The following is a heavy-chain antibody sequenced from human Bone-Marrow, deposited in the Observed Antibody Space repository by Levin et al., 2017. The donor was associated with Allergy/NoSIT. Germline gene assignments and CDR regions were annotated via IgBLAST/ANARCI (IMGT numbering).Heavy chain of an antibody. CDR1: GGSFSGYY. D-gene: IGHD3-9*01. CDR2: INHSGST. V-gene: IGHV4-34*01. CDR3: ARAILSNADILTGYYYYYYYMDG. J-gene: IGHJ6*03. Sequence: SQTLSLTCAVYGGSFSGYYWSWIRQPPGKGLEWIGEINHSGSTNYNPSLKSRVTISVDTSKNQFSLKLSSVTAADTAVYYCARAILSNADILTGYYYYYYYMDGWGKGTTVTVSS.